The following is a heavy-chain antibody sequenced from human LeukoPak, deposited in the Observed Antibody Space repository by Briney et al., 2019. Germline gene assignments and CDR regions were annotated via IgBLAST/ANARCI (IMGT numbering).Heavy chain of an antibody. CDR3: AKDPVQLGPPYNWFDP. V-gene: IGHV3-23*01. CDR1: GFTFSSYA. D-gene: IGHD1-1*01. Sequence: PGGSLRLSCAASGFTFSSYAMSWVRQAPGKGLEWVSAIGGSGGNTYYADSVKGRFTISRDNSKNTLYLQMNSLRAEDTAVYYCAKDPVQLGPPYNWFDPWGQGTLVTVSS. J-gene: IGHJ5*02. CDR2: IGGSGGNT.